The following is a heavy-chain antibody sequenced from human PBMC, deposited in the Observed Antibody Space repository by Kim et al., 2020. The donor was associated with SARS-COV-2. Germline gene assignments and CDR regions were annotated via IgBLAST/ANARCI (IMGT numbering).Heavy chain of an antibody. D-gene: IGHD2-2*01. CDR2: ISSNGGST. CDR1: GFTFSSYA. V-gene: IGHV3-64D*09. CDR3: VKGGIVVVPAAMSSGYYGMDV. Sequence: GGSLRLSCSASGFTFSSYAMHWVRQAPGKGLEYVSAISSNGGSTYYADSVKGRFTISRDNSKNTLYLQMSSLRAEDTAVYYCVKGGIVVVPAAMSSGYYGMDVWGQGTTVTASS. J-gene: IGHJ6*02.